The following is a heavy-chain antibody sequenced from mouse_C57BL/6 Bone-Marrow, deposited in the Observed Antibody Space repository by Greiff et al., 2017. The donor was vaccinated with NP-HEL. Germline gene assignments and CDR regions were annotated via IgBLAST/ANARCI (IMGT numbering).Heavy chain of an antibody. CDR1: GFNIKNTY. V-gene: IGHV14-3*01. D-gene: IGHD1-1*01. Sequence: EVMLVESVAELVRPGASVKLSCTASGFNIKNTYMHWVKQRPEQGLEWIGRIDPANGYTKYAPKFQGKATITADTSSNTAYLQLSSLTSEDTAIYYCARARPFTTVVAPDVWGTGTTVTVSS. CDR2: IDPANGYT. J-gene: IGHJ1*03. CDR3: ARARPFTTVVAPDV.